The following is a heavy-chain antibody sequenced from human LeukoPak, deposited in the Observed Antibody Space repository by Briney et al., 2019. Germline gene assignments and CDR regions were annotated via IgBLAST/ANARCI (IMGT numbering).Heavy chain of an antibody. CDR2: INHSGST. V-gene: IGHV4-38-2*02. Sequence: SETLSLTCTVSGYSISSDYYWGWIRQPPGKGLEWIGEINHSGSTNYNPSLKSRVTISVDTSKNQFSLKLSSVTAADTAVYYCATYGIAAADSNQNWFDPWGQGTLVTVSS. J-gene: IGHJ5*02. D-gene: IGHD6-13*01. CDR1: GYSISSDYY. CDR3: ATYGIAAADSNQNWFDP.